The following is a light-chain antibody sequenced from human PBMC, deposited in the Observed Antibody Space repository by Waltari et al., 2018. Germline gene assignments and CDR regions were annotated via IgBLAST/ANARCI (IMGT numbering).Light chain of an antibody. CDR1: QSLVHSDGKTY. CDR2: KVS. Sequence: VVMTQSPLSLPVTLGQPASISCRSSQSLVHSDGKTYLNWFHQRPGQSPRRLIYKVSNRDSGVPDRFSGSGSGTDFTLKISRVEAEDVGVYYCMQGTHWPWTFGQGTKVGIK. V-gene: IGKV2-30*02. CDR3: MQGTHWPWT. J-gene: IGKJ1*01.